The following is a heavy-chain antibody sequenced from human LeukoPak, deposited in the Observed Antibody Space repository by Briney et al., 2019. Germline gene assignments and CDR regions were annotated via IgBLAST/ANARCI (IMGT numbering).Heavy chain of an antibody. CDR1: GGTFSSYA. Sequence: ASVKVSCKASGGTFSSYATSWVRQAPGQGLEWMGGIIPIFGTANYAQKFQGRVTITADESTSTAYMELSSLRSEDTAVYYCARDYSPYCSSTSCPYFWGQGTLVTVSS. CDR2: IIPIFGTA. D-gene: IGHD2-2*01. J-gene: IGHJ4*02. V-gene: IGHV1-69*13. CDR3: ARDYSPYCSSTSCPYF.